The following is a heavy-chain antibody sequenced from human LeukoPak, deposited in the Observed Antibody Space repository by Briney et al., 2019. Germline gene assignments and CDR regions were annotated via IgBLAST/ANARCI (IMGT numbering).Heavy chain of an antibody. CDR3: ARELSNVGEFSSWYYFDY. D-gene: IGHD6-13*01. CDR2: INQDGSEE. J-gene: IGHJ4*02. V-gene: IGHV3-7*01. CDR1: GFTFSTYR. Sequence: PGGSLRLSCAASGFTFSTYRMSWVRQAPGKGLEWVATINQDGSEEYYEDSVTGRFTISRDNAKKSLYLQVNSLRAEDTALYHCARELSNVGEFSSWYYFDYWGQGTLVTVSS.